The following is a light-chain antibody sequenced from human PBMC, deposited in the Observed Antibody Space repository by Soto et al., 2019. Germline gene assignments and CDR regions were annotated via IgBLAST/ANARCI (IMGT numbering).Light chain of an antibody. CDR1: QGISNY. Sequence: DIQMTQSPSSLSASVGDRVTITCRASQGISNYLAWYQQKPGKVPKLLIYAASTLQSGVPSRFSGSGSGTDFTLTISSRQPEDVATYYGQKYNSAQFTFGPGTKVDIK. J-gene: IGKJ3*01. CDR3: QKYNSAQFT. CDR2: AAS. V-gene: IGKV1-27*01.